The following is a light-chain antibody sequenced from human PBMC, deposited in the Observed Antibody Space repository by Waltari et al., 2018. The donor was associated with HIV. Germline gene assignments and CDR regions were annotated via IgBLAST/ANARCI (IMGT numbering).Light chain of an antibody. J-gene: IGLJ2*01. CDR2: QDS. Sequence: SYELTQPPSVSVSPGKTARITCSGDKLGDKYACWYQQKPGKSPVLVIYQDSKRPSGIPERFSGSNSGNTATLTISGTQAMDEADYYCQAWDSSTDVVFGGGTKLTVL. CDR3: QAWDSSTDVV. V-gene: IGLV3-1*01. CDR1: KLGDKY.